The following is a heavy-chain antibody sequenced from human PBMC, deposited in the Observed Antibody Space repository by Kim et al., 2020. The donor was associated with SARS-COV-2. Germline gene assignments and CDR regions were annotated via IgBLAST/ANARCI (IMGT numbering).Heavy chain of an antibody. V-gene: IGHV3-21*01. D-gene: IGHD4-17*01. CDR2: ISSSSSYI. Sequence: GGSLRLSCAASGFTFSSYSMNWVRQAPGKGLEWVSSISSSSSYIYYEDSVKGRFTISRDNAKNSLYLQMNSLRAEDTAVYYRARDLYGDYVYDYWGQGTLVTVSS. J-gene: IGHJ4*02. CDR1: GFTFSSYS. CDR3: ARDLYGDYVYDY.